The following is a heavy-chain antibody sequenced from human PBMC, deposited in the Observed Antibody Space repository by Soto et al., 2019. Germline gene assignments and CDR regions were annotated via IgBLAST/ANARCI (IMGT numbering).Heavy chain of an antibody. Sequence: ASVKVSCKASGYTFTNYYMHWVRQAPGQGLEWMGRINPSGGSTSYAQKFQGRVSMTRDTSTSTVYMELSSLRSEDTAVYYCARAGCGGECSFDYWGQGTLDTVSS. CDR1: GYTFTNYY. J-gene: IGHJ4*02. D-gene: IGHD2-21*01. CDR3: ARAGCGGECSFDY. CDR2: INPSGGST. V-gene: IGHV1-46*01.